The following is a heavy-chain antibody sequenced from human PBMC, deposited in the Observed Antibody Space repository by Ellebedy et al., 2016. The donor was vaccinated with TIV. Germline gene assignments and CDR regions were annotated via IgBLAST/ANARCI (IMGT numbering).Heavy chain of an antibody. D-gene: IGHD3-22*01. J-gene: IGHJ4*02. CDR1: GFTVSSYW. CDR2: IKQDGSEK. V-gene: IGHV3-7*01. Sequence: GESLKISCAASGFTVSSYWMSWVRQAPGKGLEWVANIKQDGSEKYYVDSVKGRFTISRDNAKNSLYLKMNSLRVEATAVYYCARVYDSIDYWGQGTLVTVSS. CDR3: ARVYDSIDY.